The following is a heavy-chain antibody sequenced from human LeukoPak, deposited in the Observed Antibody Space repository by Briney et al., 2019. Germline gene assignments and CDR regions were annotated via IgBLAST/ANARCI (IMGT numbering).Heavy chain of an antibody. CDR1: GGSISSYY. Sequence: SETLSLTCAVSGGSISSYYWSWIRQPPGKGLEWIGYIYYSGSTNYNPSLKSRVTISVDTSKNQFSLKLSSVTAADTAVYYCARARGDMVRGPPRFDPWGQGTLVTVSS. CDR2: IYYSGST. J-gene: IGHJ5*02. CDR3: ARARGDMVRGPPRFDP. D-gene: IGHD3-10*01. V-gene: IGHV4-59*01.